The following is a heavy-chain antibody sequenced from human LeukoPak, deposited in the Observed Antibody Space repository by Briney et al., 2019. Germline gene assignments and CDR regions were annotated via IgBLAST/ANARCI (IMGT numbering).Heavy chain of an antibody. Sequence: SETLSLTCTVSGGSISSSSYYWGWIRQPPGKGLEWIGSVYYSGSTYYNSSLKSRVTISLDTSKNQFSLTVISMTAADTAAYYCARGGRGAAAGFDYWGQGTLVTVSS. CDR3: ARGGRGAAAGFDY. CDR2: VYYSGST. V-gene: IGHV4-39*07. D-gene: IGHD6-13*01. CDR1: GGSISSSSYY. J-gene: IGHJ4*02.